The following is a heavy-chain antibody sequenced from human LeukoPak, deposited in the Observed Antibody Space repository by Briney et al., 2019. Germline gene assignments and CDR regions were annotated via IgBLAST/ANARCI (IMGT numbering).Heavy chain of an antibody. Sequence: PGGSLRLSCAASGFTFSSYAMSWVRQAPGKGLEWVSAISGSGGSTYYADSVKGRFTITRDNSKNTLYLQMNSLRAEDTAVYYCAKAQWLVQNEGAFDIWGQGTMVTVSS. V-gene: IGHV3-23*01. CDR3: AKAQWLVQNEGAFDI. D-gene: IGHD6-19*01. J-gene: IGHJ3*02. CDR2: ISGSGGST. CDR1: GFTFSSYA.